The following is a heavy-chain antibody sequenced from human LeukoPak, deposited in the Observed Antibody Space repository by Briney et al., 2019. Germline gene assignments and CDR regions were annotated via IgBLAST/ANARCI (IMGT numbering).Heavy chain of an antibody. D-gene: IGHD3-9*01. Sequence: ASVKVSCKASGYTFTSYGISWVRQAPGQGLEWMGWISAYNGNTNYAQKLQGRVTMTTDTSASTAYMGLRSLRSDDTAVYYCARNGGYDILTGYDFDYWGQGTLVTVSS. CDR3: ARNGGYDILTGYDFDY. CDR1: GYTFTSYG. CDR2: ISAYNGNT. J-gene: IGHJ4*02. V-gene: IGHV1-18*04.